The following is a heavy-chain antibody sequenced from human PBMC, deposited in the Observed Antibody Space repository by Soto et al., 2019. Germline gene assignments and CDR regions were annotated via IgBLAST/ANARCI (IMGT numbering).Heavy chain of an antibody. CDR1: GGTFSRYA. Sequence: RASVKVSCEASGGTFSRYAISWVRQAPGQGLEWMGGIIPIFGTANYAQKFQGRVTITADESTSTAYMELSSLRSEDTAVYYCARVFRFSVPLGNLPNRGWFDPWCQGTLGTVFS. J-gene: IGHJ5*02. D-gene: IGHD1-26*01. CDR3: ARVFRFSVPLGNLPNRGWFDP. V-gene: IGHV1-69*13. CDR2: IIPIFGTA.